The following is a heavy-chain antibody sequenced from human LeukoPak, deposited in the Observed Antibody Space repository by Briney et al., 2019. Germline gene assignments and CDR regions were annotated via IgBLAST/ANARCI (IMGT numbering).Heavy chain of an antibody. CDR2: INHSGST. V-gene: IGHV4-34*01. CDR3: ARGDVGDGYNRWVGSRNGQSFDY. J-gene: IGHJ4*02. D-gene: IGHD5-24*01. Sequence: PSETLSLTCTVSGGPISSYYWSWIRQPPGKGLEWIGEINHSGSTNYNPSLKSRVTISVDTSKNQFSLKLSSVTAADTAVYYCARGDVGDGYNRWVGSRNGQSFDYWGQGTLVTVSS. CDR1: GGPISSYY.